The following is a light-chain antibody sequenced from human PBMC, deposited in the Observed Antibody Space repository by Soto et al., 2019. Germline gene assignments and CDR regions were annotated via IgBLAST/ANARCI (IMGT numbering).Light chain of an antibody. J-gene: IGKJ4*01. CDR1: ESLGTW. CDR2: DVS. Sequence: DIQMTQSPSTLSAYVGDRVIITCRASESLGTWLAWYQQKPGTAPILLIYDVSRLESGVPSRFSGSVSGTEFTLTISRLQPDDFATYSWQQYFSYPLTFGGGTKVEIK. V-gene: IGKV1-5*01. CDR3: QQYFSYPLT.